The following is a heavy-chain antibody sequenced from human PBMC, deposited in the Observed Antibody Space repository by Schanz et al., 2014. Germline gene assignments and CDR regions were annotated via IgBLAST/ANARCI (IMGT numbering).Heavy chain of an antibody. CDR1: GLTFSNHA. CDR2: IGGSGDNT. J-gene: IGHJ5*01. V-gene: IGHV3-23*04. Sequence: EVQLVESGGGLVQPGGSLRLSCAASGLTFSNHAMSWVRQAPGKGLEWVSAIGGSGDNTFYADSVRGRFTISRDNSRNTLYLQMNSLRAEDTAVYYCAKDFTGSGIFFNSWGQGTLVSVSS. D-gene: IGHD3-10*01. CDR3: AKDFTGSGIFFNS.